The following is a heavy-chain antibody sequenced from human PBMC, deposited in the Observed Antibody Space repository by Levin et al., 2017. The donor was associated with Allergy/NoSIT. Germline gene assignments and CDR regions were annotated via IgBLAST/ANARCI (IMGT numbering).Heavy chain of an antibody. CDR1: GGSISSYY. V-gene: IGHV4-59*01. CDR2: IYYSGST. CDR3: ARGFGPILTGYPRYWYFDL. D-gene: IGHD3-9*01. Sequence: PSETLSLTCTVSGGSISSYYWSWIRQPPGKGLEWIGYIYYSGSTNYNPSLKSRVTISVDTSKNQFSLKLSSVTAADTAVYYCARGFGPILTGYPRYWYFDLWGRGTLVTVSS. J-gene: IGHJ2*01.